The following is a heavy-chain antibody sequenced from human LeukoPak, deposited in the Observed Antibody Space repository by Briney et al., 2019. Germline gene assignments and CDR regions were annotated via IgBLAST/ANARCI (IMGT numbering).Heavy chain of an antibody. V-gene: IGHV1-69*05. CDR1: GGSFSSEA. Sequence: ASVKVSCKAFGGSFSSEAISWVRQAPGQGLEWMGGIIPIFGTANYAQKFQGRVTITTDESTSTAYVEVSSLRSEDTAVYYCGRKAGDCGGGSCYSIDYWGQGTLVTASS. CDR3: GRKAGDCGGGSCYSIDY. CDR2: IIPIFGTA. D-gene: IGHD2-15*01. J-gene: IGHJ4*02.